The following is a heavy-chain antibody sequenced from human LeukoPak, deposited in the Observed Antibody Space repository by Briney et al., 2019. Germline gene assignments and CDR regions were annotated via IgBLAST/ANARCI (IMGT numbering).Heavy chain of an antibody. J-gene: IGHJ4*02. CDR2: IKFDGSDK. Sequence: GGSLRLSCAASGFTFSRYWLSWVRQAPGKGLEWVANIKFDGSDKCYVDSVKGRFTISRDNAENSLYLQMNSLRAEDTAVYYCARLDEAFDNWGQGTLVTVSS. D-gene: IGHD5-24*01. CDR1: GFTFSRYW. CDR3: ARLDEAFDN. V-gene: IGHV3-7*01.